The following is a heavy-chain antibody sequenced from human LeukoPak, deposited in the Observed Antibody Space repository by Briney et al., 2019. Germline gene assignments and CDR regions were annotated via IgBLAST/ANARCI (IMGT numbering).Heavy chain of an antibody. CDR1: GFTFSSYA. Sequence: GRSLRLSCAASGFTFSSYAMHWVRQAPGKGLEWVADISYDGSNKYYADSVKGRFTISRDNSKNTQYLQMNSLRAEDTAVYYCARAADGSSWYADYWGQGTLVTVSS. J-gene: IGHJ4*02. V-gene: IGHV3-30*04. D-gene: IGHD6-13*01. CDR2: ISYDGSNK. CDR3: ARAADGSSWYADY.